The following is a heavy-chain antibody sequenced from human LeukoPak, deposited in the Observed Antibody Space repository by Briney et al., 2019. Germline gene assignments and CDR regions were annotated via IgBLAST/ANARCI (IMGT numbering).Heavy chain of an antibody. CDR2: VTDGGTT. V-gene: IGHV3-15*01. J-gene: IGHJ4*02. CDR3: TTDNVRGV. CDR1: GFTVNTAW. D-gene: IGHD3-10*02. Sequence: GRSLRLFCAASGFTVNTAWMSWVRQAPGKGLEWVGRVTDGGTTEYAAPVKGRFTISRDDSKNTLYLQMSGLKSEDTGVYYCTTDNVRGVWGQGILVTVSS.